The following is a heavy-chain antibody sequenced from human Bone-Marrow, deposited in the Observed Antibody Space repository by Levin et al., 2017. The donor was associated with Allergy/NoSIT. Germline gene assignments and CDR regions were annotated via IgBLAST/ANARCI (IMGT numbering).Heavy chain of an antibody. CDR3: ARPRESDPQFFDF. CDR2: IYPGDSDT. J-gene: IGHJ4*02. CDR1: GYTFRNYW. V-gene: IGHV5-51*01. Sequence: GESLKISCKGSGYTFRNYWIGWVRQTPGKGLEWMGIIYPGDSDTRYSPSFQGQVRISVDKSINTAYLQWSSLKASDTAMYYCARPRESDPQFFDFWGQGTLVTVPS. D-gene: IGHD3-10*01.